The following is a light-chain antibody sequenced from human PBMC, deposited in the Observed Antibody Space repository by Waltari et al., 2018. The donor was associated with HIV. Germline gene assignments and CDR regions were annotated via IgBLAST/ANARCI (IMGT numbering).Light chain of an antibody. CDR1: SSNIGSHT. V-gene: IGLV1-44*01. CDR3: ATWDDSLNGHV. CDR2: STN. Sequence: QSVLTQPPSASGTPGQRVTISCSGTSSNIGSHTVDWYQQLPGAASKLLIYSTNQRPSGVPDRGSGSKAGTSASLAISGLQSEDEAVYFCATWDDSLNGHVFGGGTKLTV. J-gene: IGLJ3*02.